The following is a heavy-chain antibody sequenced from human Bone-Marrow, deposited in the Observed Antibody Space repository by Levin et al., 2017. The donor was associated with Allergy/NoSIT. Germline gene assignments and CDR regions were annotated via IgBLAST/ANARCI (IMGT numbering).Heavy chain of an antibody. CDR2: TYYRSKWNN. Sequence: PSQTLSLTCDISGDTVSSYSATWNWIRQSPSRGLEWLGRTYYRSKWNNDYAISVKSRIIISPDTSKNQFSLQLNSVTPDDTAVYYCARDSFRGYSDSSGFVFDFWGQGTLVTVSS. CDR1: GDTVSSYSAT. V-gene: IGHV6-1*01. J-gene: IGHJ4*02. D-gene: IGHD3-22*01. CDR3: ARDSFRGYSDSSGFVFDF.